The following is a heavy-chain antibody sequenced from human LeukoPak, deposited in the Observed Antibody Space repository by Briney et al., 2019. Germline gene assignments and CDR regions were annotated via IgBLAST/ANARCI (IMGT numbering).Heavy chain of an antibody. J-gene: IGHJ4*02. CDR2: INPNSGGT. CDR3: ARDFEVASLFDY. Sequence: GASVKVSCKASGYTFTGYYMHWVRQAPGQGLEWMGRINPNSGGTNYAQKFQGRVTMTRDTSISTAYMELSRLRFDDTAVYYCARDFEVASLFDYWGQGTLVTVSS. D-gene: IGHD3-9*01. CDR1: GYTFTGYY. V-gene: IGHV1-2*06.